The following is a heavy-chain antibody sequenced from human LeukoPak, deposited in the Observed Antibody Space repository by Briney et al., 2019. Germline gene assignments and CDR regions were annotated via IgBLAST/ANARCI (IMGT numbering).Heavy chain of an antibody. CDR2: IYYSGST. CDR1: DGSISSSSYY. V-gene: IGHV4-39*07. CDR3: ARGNPVATTGTKGGWFDP. J-gene: IGHJ5*02. D-gene: IGHD1-1*01. Sequence: PSETLSLTCTVSDGSISSSSYYWGWIRQPPGKGLEWIGSIYYSGSTYYNPSLKSRVTISLDTSKNQFSLKLRSVTAADTALYYCARGNPVATTGTKGGWFDPWGQGTLVTVSS.